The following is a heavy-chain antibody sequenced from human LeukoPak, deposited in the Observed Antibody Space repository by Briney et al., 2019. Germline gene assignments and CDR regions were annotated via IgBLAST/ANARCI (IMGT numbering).Heavy chain of an antibody. V-gene: IGHV1-18*01. CDR1: GYTFTSYG. J-gene: IGHJ4*02. CDR3: ARDDKRRWLAHFDY. Sequence: GASVKVSCKASGYTFTSYGISWVRQAPGQGLEWMGWISAYNGNTNYAQKLQGRVTMTTATSTSTAYMELRSLRSDDTAVYYCARDDKRRWLAHFDYWGQGTLVTVSS. CDR2: ISAYNGNT. D-gene: IGHD6-19*01.